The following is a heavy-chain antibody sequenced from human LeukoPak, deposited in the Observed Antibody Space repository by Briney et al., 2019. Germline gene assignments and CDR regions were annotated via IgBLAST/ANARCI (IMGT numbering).Heavy chain of an antibody. CDR1: GGTFSSYA. J-gene: IGHJ3*02. V-gene: IGHV1-69*13. CDR2: IIPIFGTA. Sequence: SVKVSCKASGGTFSSYAISWVRQAPGQGLEWMGGIIPIFGTANYAQKFQGRVTITADESASTAYMELSSLRSEDTAVYYYAVGATEAFDIWGQGTMVTVSS. CDR3: AVGATEAFDI. D-gene: IGHD1-26*01.